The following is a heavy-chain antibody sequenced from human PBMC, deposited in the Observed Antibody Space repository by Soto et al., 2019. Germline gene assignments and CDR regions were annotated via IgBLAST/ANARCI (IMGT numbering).Heavy chain of an antibody. CDR2: ISSSGGYI. CDR3: ARATKYSSGWYAGY. V-gene: IGHV3-21*01. Sequence: PGGSLRLSCAASGFTFSSYNMNWVRQAPGKGLEWVSSISSSGGYIYYADSVKGRFTISRDNAKNSLYLQMNSLRAEDTAVYYCARATKYSSGWYAGYWGQGTLVTVSS. CDR1: GFTFSSYN. D-gene: IGHD6-19*01. J-gene: IGHJ4*02.